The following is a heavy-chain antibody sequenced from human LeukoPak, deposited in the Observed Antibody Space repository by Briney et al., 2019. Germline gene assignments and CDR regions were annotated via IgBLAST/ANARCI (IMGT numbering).Heavy chain of an antibody. V-gene: IGHV3-21*01. D-gene: IGHD1-26*01. CDR3: ARAYSGSYPAAFDI. CDR1: GFTFRIYS. Sequence: GGSLRLSSAASGFTFRIYSMNWVRQAPGKGLEWVSSISSSGSYIYYADSVKGRFTISRDNAKNSLYLQMNSLRAEDTAVYYCARAYSGSYPAAFDIWGQGTMVTVSS. J-gene: IGHJ3*02. CDR2: ISSSGSYI.